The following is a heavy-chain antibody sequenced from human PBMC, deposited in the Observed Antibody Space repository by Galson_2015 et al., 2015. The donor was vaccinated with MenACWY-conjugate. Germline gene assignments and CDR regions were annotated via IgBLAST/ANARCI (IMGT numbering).Heavy chain of an antibody. D-gene: IGHD2-15*01. V-gene: IGHV3-48*02. J-gene: IGHJ6*02. Sequence: SLRLSCAASGFTFSSNTMNWVRQAPGKGLEWVSSISSAGSSIYYADSVKGRFTISRDNAENSLYLQMNSLRDEDTAVYYCAKERGEGDQSRSGGIGYFYYGMDVWGQGTTVT. CDR3: AKERGEGDQSRSGGIGYFYYGMDV. CDR2: ISSAGSSI. CDR1: GFTFSSNT.